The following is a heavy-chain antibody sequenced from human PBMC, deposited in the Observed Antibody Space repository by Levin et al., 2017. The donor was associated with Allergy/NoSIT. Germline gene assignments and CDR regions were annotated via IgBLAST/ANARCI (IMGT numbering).Heavy chain of an antibody. J-gene: IGHJ4*02. D-gene: IGHD1-1*01. Sequence: GGSLRLSCAASGFTFSSYAMSWVRQAPGKGLEWVSTIGSSGGYTHYADSVKGRFTISRDNSKNTLYLQMNSLRVEDTAVYYCAQGLKGNWNDDYWGQGTLVTVSS. CDR2: IGSSGGYT. CDR3: AQGLKGNWNDDY. CDR1: GFTFSSYA. V-gene: IGHV3-23*01.